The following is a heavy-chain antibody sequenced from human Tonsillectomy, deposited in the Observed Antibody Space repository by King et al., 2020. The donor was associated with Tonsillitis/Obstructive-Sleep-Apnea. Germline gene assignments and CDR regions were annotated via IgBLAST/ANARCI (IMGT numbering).Heavy chain of an antibody. Sequence: VQLVESGGGLIQPGGSLRLPCAASGFTVSGYFLTWVRQVPERGLEWVAVIYTGGTTFYADSVRGPFTISRDNSENTLYLQMNNLRVEDTAVYYCVRGGFDYWGQGTLVTVSS. J-gene: IGHJ4*02. CDR1: GFTVSGYF. CDR2: IYTGGTT. V-gene: IGHV3-53*01. CDR3: VRGGFDY. D-gene: IGHD3-10*01.